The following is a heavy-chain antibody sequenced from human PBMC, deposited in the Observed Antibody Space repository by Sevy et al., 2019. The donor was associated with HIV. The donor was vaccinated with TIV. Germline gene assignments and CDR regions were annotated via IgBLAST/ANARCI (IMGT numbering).Heavy chain of an antibody. D-gene: IGHD3-22*01. V-gene: IGHV3-9*01. Sequence: GGSLRLSCAASGFIFDDYAIHWVRQAPGKGPEWVSGIRRGGATIGYADSVKGRFTISRDIATNALFLHMNNRRPEDTALYYCAKGGPFYYDSSAYEIDYWGQGTLVTVSS. J-gene: IGHJ4*02. CDR2: IRRGGATI. CDR3: AKGGPFYYDSSAYEIDY. CDR1: GFIFDDYA.